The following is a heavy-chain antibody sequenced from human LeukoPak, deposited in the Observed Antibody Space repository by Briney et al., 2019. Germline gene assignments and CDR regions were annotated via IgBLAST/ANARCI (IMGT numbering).Heavy chain of an antibody. CDR3: ARQKGGSSSSHYFDY. D-gene: IGHD6-6*01. Sequence: PGGSLRLSCAASGFTFSSYSMNWVRQAPGKGLEWVSSISSSSSYIYYADSVKGRFTISRDNAKNSLYLQMNSLRAEDTAVYYCARQKGGSSSSHYFDYRGQGTLVTVSS. CDR1: GFTFSSYS. CDR2: ISSSSSYI. J-gene: IGHJ4*02. V-gene: IGHV3-21*01.